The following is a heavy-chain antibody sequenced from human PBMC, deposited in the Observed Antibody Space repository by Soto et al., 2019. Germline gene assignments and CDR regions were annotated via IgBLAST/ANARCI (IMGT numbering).Heavy chain of an antibody. V-gene: IGHV3-48*02. CDR1: GFTFSSYS. J-gene: IGHJ5*02. CDR2: ISTSSNTI. Sequence: SLRLSCAASGFTFSSYSMNWVRQAPGKGLEWVSYISTSSNTIYYADSVQGRFTISRDNAKNSLFLQMNSLRDEDTAVYYCASFDWFDPWGQGTLVTVSS. CDR3: ASFDWFDP.